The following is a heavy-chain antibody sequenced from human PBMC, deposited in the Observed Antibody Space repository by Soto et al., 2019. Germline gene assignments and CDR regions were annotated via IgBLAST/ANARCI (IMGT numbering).Heavy chain of an antibody. J-gene: IGHJ4*02. CDR2: IYYSGST. CDR1: GGSISSYY. Sequence: QVQLQESGPGLVKPSETLSLTCTASGGSISSYYWRWIRQPPGKGLEWIGYIYYSGSTKYNPSPKRRVTISVDTSKNQFSLKLSSVTAADTAVYYCARRYGSVFDYWGQGTLVTVSS. D-gene: IGHD6-19*01. CDR3: ARRYGSVFDY. V-gene: IGHV4-59*01.